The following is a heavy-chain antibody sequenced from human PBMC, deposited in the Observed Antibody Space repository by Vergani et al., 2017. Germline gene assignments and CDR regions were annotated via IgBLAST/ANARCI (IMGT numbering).Heavy chain of an antibody. D-gene: IGHD3-9*01. CDR1: GGSISSGPYS. CDR3: ARRSGIVYDIFSGTQYFFDF. CDR2: IYTSGST. Sequence: QMQLQESGPGLVKPSQTLSLTCSVSGGSISSGPYSWNWIRQPAGRGLEWIGRIYTSGSTDYNPSLQSRVTLSVDTSNNHFSLRLNSLTAADTAVYYCARRSGIVYDIFSGTQYFFDFWGQGTLVTVSS. V-gene: IGHV4-61*02. J-gene: IGHJ4*02.